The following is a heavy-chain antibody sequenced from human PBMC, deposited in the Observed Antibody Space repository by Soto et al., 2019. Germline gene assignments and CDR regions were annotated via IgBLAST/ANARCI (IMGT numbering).Heavy chain of an antibody. Sequence: GGSLRLSCAASGFTFSRHWIHWVRQAPGQGLVWVSRTKTDGTTSYADSVRGRFTISRDNAENTLYLQMNSLRAEDTAVYYCARDMRAVPWYGGISSAFDMWGQGTMVTVSS. V-gene: IGHV3-74*01. J-gene: IGHJ3*02. D-gene: IGHD3-10*01. CDR2: TKTDGTT. CDR1: GFTFSRHW. CDR3: ARDMRAVPWYGGISSAFDM.